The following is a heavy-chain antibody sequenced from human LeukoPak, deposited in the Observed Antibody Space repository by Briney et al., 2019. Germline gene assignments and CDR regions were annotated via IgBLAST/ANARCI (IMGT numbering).Heavy chain of an antibody. V-gene: IGHV4-38-2*02. Sequence: PSETLSLTCTVSGYSISSGYYWGWIRQPPGKGLEWIGSIYHSGSTYYSPSLKSRVTISVDTSKNQFSLKLSSVTAADTAVYYCARGFSGIRAFDIWGQGTMVTVSS. D-gene: IGHD6-25*01. CDR3: ARGFSGIRAFDI. CDR2: IYHSGST. J-gene: IGHJ3*02. CDR1: GYSISSGYY.